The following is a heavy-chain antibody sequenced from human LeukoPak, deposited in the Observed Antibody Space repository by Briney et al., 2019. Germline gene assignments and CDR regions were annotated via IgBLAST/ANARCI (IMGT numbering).Heavy chain of an antibody. CDR3: ARVAYGSGSYYPN. J-gene: IGHJ4*02. V-gene: IGHV3-21*01. Sequence: GGSLRLSCAASGVTFSSYSMNWVRQAPGKGLEWVSSISSSSSYIYYADSVKGRFTISRDNAKNSLYLQMNSLSAEDTAVYYCARVAYGSGSYYPNWGQGTLVTVSS. CDR2: ISSSSSYI. CDR1: GVTFSSYS. D-gene: IGHD3-10*01.